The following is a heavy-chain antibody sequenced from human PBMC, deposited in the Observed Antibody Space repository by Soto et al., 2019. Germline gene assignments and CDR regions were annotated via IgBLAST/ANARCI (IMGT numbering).Heavy chain of an antibody. CDR2: ISGYNGRT. CDR3: AREGPAHYYYYAMDV. Sequence: QVQVVQSGDEVKKPGASVKVSCKASGYTFTNYGFSWVRQAPGQGLEWMGWISGYNGRTKYAEKYQGRVTMTADTSTSTGNMELRTLRSDDTAVYYCAREGPAHYYYYAMDVWGQGTEVTFSS. V-gene: IGHV1-18*01. CDR1: GYTFTNYG. J-gene: IGHJ6*02.